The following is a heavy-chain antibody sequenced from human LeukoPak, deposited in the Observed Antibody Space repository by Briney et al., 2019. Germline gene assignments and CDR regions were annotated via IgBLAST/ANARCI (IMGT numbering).Heavy chain of an antibody. V-gene: IGHV4-38-2*02. CDR2: IFHTGST. CDR3: AQRRDGYNFGSFYFDY. D-gene: IGHD5-24*01. CDR1: GYSISDGNY. J-gene: IGHJ4*02. Sequence: SETLSLTCTVSGYSISDGNYWGWIRQPPGKGLEWIGSIFHTGSTYDNPSLKSRVTTSVDTSKNQFSLSLNSVTAADTAVYYCAQRRDGYNFGSFYFDYWGQGILVTVSS.